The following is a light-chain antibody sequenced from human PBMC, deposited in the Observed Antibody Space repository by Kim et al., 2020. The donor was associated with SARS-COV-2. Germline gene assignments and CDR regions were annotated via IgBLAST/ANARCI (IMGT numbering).Light chain of an antibody. CDR1: QSVRHSY. CDR3: QQYGSSPWT. CDR2: GAA. V-gene: IGKV3-20*01. J-gene: IGKJ1*01. Sequence: YPGESATLPCRTSQSVRHSYLPWYQQKPGPTPRVLMYGAANRAAGIPDRFSGSGSGTDFTLTIRRLEPEDFAVYYCQQYGSSPWTFGQGTKVDIK.